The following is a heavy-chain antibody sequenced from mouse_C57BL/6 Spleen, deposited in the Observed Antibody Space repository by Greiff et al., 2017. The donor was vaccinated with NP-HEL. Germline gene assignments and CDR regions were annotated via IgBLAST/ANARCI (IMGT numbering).Heavy chain of an antibody. CDR2: IYPGSGNT. D-gene: IGHD1-1*01. Sequence: QVQLQQSGAELVRPGASVKLSCKASGYTFTDYYINWVKQRPGQGLEWIARIYPGSGNTYYNEKFKGKATLTAEKSSSTAYMQLSSLTSEDSAVYFCARADLPYGSSHFDYWGQGTTLTVSS. J-gene: IGHJ2*01. CDR1: GYTFTDYY. CDR3: ARADLPYGSSHFDY. V-gene: IGHV1-76*01.